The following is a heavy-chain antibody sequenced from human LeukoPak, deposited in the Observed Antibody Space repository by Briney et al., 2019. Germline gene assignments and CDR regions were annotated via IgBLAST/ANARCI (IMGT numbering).Heavy chain of an antibody. CDR3: ARDSPPDY. J-gene: IGHJ4*02. Sequence: GGSLRLSCAASGLTFSSYGMSWVRQAPGKGLEWVSVISGSGGSTYYADSVQGRFTISRDNSKNTLYLQMNSLRAEDTAVYYCARDSPPDYWGQGTLVTVSS. V-gene: IGHV3-23*01. CDR2: ISGSGGST. CDR1: GLTFSSYG.